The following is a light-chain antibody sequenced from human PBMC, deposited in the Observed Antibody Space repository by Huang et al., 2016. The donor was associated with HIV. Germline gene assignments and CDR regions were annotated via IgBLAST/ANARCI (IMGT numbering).Light chain of an antibody. Sequence: DIQMTQSPSSLSASVGDRVTISCRSSQSVSSSLNWYQQRPGKAPKLLIYAASSLQSGGPSRFSGSGSGTDFSLTINSLQPEDFATYYCQQSDSTPYTFGQGTKLEIK. V-gene: IGKV1-39*01. CDR2: AAS. CDR1: QSVSSS. J-gene: IGKJ2*01. CDR3: QQSDSTPYT.